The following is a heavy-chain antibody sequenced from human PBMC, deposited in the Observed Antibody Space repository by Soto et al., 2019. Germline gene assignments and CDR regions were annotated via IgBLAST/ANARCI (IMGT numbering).Heavy chain of an antibody. V-gene: IGHV1-8*01. J-gene: IGHJ4*02. CDR3: ARGRGWRDY. CDR2: MNPNNGYT. D-gene: IGHD6-19*01. CDR1: GYTFTSYD. Sequence: ASVKVSCKTSGYTFTSYDIHWVRQATGQGPEWMGWMNPNNGYTDYAQKFQGRVTMTRDTSLSTAYMELSSLTSDDTAVYYCARGRGWRDYWGRGTLVTVYS.